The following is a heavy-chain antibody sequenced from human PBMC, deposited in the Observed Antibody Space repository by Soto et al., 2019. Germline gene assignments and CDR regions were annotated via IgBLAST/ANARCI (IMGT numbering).Heavy chain of an antibody. J-gene: IGHJ4*02. V-gene: IGHV3-30*18. CDR1: GFTFSSYG. CDR3: AKLSNTATDS. Sequence: GGALRLSCAASGFTFSSYGMHWVRQAPGKGLEWVAVISYDGSNKYYADSVKGRFTISRDNSKNTLYLQMNSLRAEDTAVYYCAKLSNTATDSWGQGTLVTVYS. D-gene: IGHD2-21*02. CDR2: ISYDGSNK.